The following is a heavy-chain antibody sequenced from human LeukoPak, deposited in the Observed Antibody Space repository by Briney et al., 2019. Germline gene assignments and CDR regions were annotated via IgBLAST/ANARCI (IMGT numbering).Heavy chain of an antibody. Sequence: ASVKVSCKSSGYTFTSYYMYWVRQAPGQGVAWMGIINPSGGSTSYAQKFQGRVTMTSETSTSTVYMELSSLRSEGTAVYYCARDSGMVRGTVDYWGQGTLVTVSS. CDR2: INPSGGST. CDR3: ARDSGMVRGTVDY. D-gene: IGHD3-10*01. V-gene: IGHV1-46*01. CDR1: GYTFTSYY. J-gene: IGHJ4*02.